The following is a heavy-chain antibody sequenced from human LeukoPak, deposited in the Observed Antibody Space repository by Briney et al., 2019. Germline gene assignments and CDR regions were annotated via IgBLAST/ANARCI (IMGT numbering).Heavy chain of an antibody. J-gene: IGHJ4*02. CDR3: ASGGPDQWEVMSGSFDS. D-gene: IGHD1-26*01. CDR2: ISTSSSYI. CDR1: GFSFSTLS. Sequence: GGSLRLSCAASGFSFSTLSMNWVRQAPGKGLEWVLSISTSSSYIYYADSVKGRFTISRDNAKRSLYLQMNSLRGEDTAVYYCASGGPDQWEVMSGSFDSWGQGTLVTVSS. V-gene: IGHV3-21*01.